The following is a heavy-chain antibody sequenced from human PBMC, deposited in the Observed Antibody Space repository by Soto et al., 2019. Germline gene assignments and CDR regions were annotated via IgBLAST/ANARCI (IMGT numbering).Heavy chain of an antibody. J-gene: IGHJ6*02. V-gene: IGHV1-69*01. D-gene: IGHD3-22*01. CDR1: GGTFSSYA. CDR3: TLTYYYDCSGLQDYYYGMDV. CDR2: IIPIFGTA. Sequence: QVQLVQSGAEVKKPGSSVKVSCKASGGTFSSYAISWVRQAPGQGLEWMGGIIPIFGTANYAQKFQGRVTITADESTSTAYMELSSLRSEDTALYYFTLTYYYDCSGLQDYYYGMDVWGQGTTVTVSS.